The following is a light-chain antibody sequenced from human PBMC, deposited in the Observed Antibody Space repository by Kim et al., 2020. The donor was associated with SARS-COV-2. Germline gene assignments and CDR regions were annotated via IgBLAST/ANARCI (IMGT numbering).Light chain of an antibody. Sequence: QRVTISCSGSSSNIGSNTVNWYQQLPGTAPKLLIYSNNQRPSGVPDRFSGSKSGTSASLAISGLQSEDEADYYCAAWDDSLNGLWVFGGGTQLTV. CDR3: AAWDDSLNGLWV. CDR2: SNN. V-gene: IGLV1-44*01. J-gene: IGLJ3*02. CDR1: SSNIGSNT.